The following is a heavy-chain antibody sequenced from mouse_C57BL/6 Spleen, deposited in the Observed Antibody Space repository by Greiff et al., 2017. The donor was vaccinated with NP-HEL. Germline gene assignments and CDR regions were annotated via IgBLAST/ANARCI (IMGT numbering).Heavy chain of an antibody. V-gene: IGHV1-15*01. CDR3: TRGIITTVVATDWYFDV. J-gene: IGHJ1*03. CDR1: GYTFTDYE. D-gene: IGHD1-1*01. CDR2: IDPETGGT. Sequence: VQLQQSGAELVRPGASVTLSCKASGYTFTDYEMHWVKQTPVHGLEWIGAIDPETGGTAYNQKFKGKAILTADKSSSTAYMELRSLTSEDSAVYYCTRGIITTVVATDWYFDVWGTGTTVTVSS.